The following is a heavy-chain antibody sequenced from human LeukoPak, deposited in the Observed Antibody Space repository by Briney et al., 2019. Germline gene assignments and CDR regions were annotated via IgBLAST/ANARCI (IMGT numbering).Heavy chain of an antibody. CDR3: TRDQRYCSGGSCSYANWFDP. V-gene: IGHV3-49*04. CDR2: IRSKAYGGTT. D-gene: IGHD2-15*01. CDR1: GFTFGDYA. J-gene: IGHJ5*02. Sequence: GGSLRLSCTGSGFTFGDYAMSWVRQAPGKGLEWVGFIRSKAYGGTTEYVASVKGRFTISRDDSKSIAYLQMNSLKTEDTAVYYRTRDQRYCSGGSCSYANWFDPWGQGTLVTVSS.